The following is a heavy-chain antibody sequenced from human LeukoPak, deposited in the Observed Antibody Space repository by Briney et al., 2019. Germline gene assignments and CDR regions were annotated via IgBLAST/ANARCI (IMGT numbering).Heavy chain of an antibody. D-gene: IGHD6-13*01. CDR1: GGSISGFY. CDR2: IYANGPT. CDR3: VREVDQQLPSYWHFDL. V-gene: IGHV4-4*07. J-gene: IGHJ2*01. Sequence: KSSETLSLTCTVSGGSISGFYWSWVRQPAGKGLEWIARIYANGPTHYNSSLKNRVSMSVDTTKNQFSLKLISVTAADTAAYYCVREVDQQLPSYWHFDLWGRGTLVTVSS.